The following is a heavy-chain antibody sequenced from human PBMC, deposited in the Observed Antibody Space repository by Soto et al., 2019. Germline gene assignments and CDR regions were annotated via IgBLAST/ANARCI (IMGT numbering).Heavy chain of an antibody. CDR3: ARDASYVDEAYDY. Sequence: GGSLRLSCAASGFTFSSYSMNWVRQAPGKGLEWVSSISSSSSYIYYADSVKGRFTISRDNAKYSLYLQMNSLRAEDTAVYYCARDASYVDEAYDYWGQGTLVTVSS. V-gene: IGHV3-21*01. J-gene: IGHJ4*02. D-gene: IGHD3-16*01. CDR1: GFTFSSYS. CDR2: ISSSSSYI.